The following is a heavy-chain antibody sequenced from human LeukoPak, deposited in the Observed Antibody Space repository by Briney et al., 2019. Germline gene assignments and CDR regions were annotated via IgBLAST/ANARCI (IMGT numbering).Heavy chain of an antibody. CDR2: INAYNGDT. D-gene: IGHD3-3*01. V-gene: IGHV1-18*01. Sequence: GASVKVSCKASGYTFTSYGISWVRQAPGKGLEWMGWINAYNGDTNYAQKLQGRVTMTTDTSTSTAYMELRSLRSDDTAVYYCARSRSGGPYYYYHMDVWGKGTTVTISS. CDR1: GYTFTSYG. CDR3: ARSRSGGPYYYYHMDV. J-gene: IGHJ6*03.